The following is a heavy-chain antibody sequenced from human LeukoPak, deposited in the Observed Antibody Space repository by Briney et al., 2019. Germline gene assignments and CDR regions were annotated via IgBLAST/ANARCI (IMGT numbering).Heavy chain of an antibody. J-gene: IGHJ4*02. V-gene: IGHV4-59*01. CDR2: IYYSGST. D-gene: IGHD2-2*01. CDR1: GGSISTYS. Sequence: AETLSLSCTVSGGSISTYSWSWIRQAPGKGLEWIWYIYYSGSTNYNPSLKSRVTISVDTSKNQFPLRLSSVTAADTAVYYCARARGYCSSTSCSLDFGYWGQGTLVTVSS. CDR3: ARARGYCSSTSCSLDFGY.